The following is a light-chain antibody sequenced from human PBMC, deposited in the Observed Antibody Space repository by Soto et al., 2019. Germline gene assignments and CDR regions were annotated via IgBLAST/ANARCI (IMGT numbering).Light chain of an antibody. Sequence: DIQMTQSPSSLSASVGDRVTITCRASQSISSYLNWYQQKPGKAPKLLIYAASSLQSGVPSRFSGSGSGTDFTLTISRLQPEDFATYYCQQSYSTPLFTFGPGTKVHIE. V-gene: IGKV1-39*01. CDR1: QSISSY. J-gene: IGKJ3*01. CDR2: AAS. CDR3: QQSYSTPLFT.